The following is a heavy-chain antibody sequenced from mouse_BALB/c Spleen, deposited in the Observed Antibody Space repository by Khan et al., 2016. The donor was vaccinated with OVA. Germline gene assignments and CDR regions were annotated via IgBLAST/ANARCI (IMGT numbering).Heavy chain of an antibody. Sequence: QIQLVQSGPELKKPGETVRISCKASGYTFTTAGIQWVQQMPGKGLKWIGWINTLSGVPKYAEDFKGRFAFSLEISVNTAYLQITNLKNENTATYFCARGGAAYYRNDGGAMEYWGQGTSVTVSS. CDR3: ARGGAAYYRNDGGAMEY. CDR2: INTLSGVP. J-gene: IGHJ4*01. V-gene: IGHV9-4*02. D-gene: IGHD2-14*01. CDR1: GYTFTTAG.